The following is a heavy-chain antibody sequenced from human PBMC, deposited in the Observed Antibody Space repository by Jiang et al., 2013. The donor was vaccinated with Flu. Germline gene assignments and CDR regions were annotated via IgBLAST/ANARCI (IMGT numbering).Heavy chain of an antibody. D-gene: IGHD5-18*01. CDR3: AREGGTWIQALDY. V-gene: IGHV4-59*01. J-gene: IGHJ4*02. CDR2: SLHGST. CDR1: GSISSYY. Sequence: GSISSYYWSWIRQPPGRDWSGLGISLHGSTNXNPPSRVESPISVDTSKNQFSLKLSSVTAADTAVYYCAREGGTWIQALDYWGQGTLVTVSS.